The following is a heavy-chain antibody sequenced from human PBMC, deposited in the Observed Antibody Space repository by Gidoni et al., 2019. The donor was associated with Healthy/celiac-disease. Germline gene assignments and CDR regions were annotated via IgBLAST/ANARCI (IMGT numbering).Heavy chain of an antibody. CDR1: GFTFSSYA. J-gene: IGHJ4*02. Sequence: VQLVASGGGLVQPGGSLRLSCAASGFTFSSYAMSWVRQAPGKGLEWVSAISGSGGSTYYAEYVKGRFTISRDNSKNTLYLQMNSLRAEETAVYYCAKGSVLRFLEWLPNWGQGTLVTVSS. CDR3: AKGSVLRFLEWLPN. CDR2: ISGSGGST. D-gene: IGHD3-3*01. V-gene: IGHV3-23*04.